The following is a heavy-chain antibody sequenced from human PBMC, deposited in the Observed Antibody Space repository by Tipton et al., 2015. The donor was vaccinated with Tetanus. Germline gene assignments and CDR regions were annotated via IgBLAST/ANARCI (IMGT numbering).Heavy chain of an antibody. CDR2: IYPSGSA. D-gene: IGHD3-22*01. J-gene: IGHJ4*02. CDR3: ARFSYDSGGFYSYFDY. CDR1: RASMNSYY. Sequence: TLSLTCTVSRASMNSYYWTWIRQSAGKGLEWIGRIYPSGSATYNPSLESRVTMSVDTSKSHCSLNLTSVTAADTAIYYCARFSYDSGGFYSYFDYWGRGTLVTVSS. V-gene: IGHV4-4*07.